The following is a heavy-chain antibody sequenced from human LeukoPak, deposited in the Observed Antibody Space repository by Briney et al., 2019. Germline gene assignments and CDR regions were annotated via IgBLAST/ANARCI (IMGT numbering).Heavy chain of an antibody. CDR2: IYYSGST. CDR1: GGSISSSSYY. D-gene: IGHD2-15*01. V-gene: IGHV4-39*07. Sequence: SETLSLTCTVSGGSISSSSYYWGWIRQPPGKGLEWIGSIYYSGSTYYNPSLKSRVTISVDTSKNQFSLKLSSVTAADTAVYYCARVWWELAGEDAFDIWGQGTMVTVSS. CDR3: ARVWWELAGEDAFDI. J-gene: IGHJ3*02.